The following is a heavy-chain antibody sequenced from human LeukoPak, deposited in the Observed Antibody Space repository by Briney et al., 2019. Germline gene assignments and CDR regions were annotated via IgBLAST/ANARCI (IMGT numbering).Heavy chain of an antibody. CDR3: ARGGIAARPRIFDY. J-gene: IGHJ4*02. Sequence: ASVKVSCKASGYTFTSYDINWVRQATGQGLEWMGWINPNSGGTNYAQKFQGRVTMTRDTSISTAYMELSRLRSDDTAVYYCARGGIAARPRIFDYWGQGTLVTVSS. CDR2: INPNSGGT. D-gene: IGHD6-6*01. CDR1: GYTFTSYD. V-gene: IGHV1-2*02.